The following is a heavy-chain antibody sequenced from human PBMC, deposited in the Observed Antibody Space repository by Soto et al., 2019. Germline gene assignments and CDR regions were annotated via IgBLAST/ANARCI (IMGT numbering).Heavy chain of an antibody. J-gene: IGHJ4*02. CDR1: GFTFSSFE. D-gene: IGHD6-6*01. V-gene: IGHV3-48*03. CDR2: IGSSGSTI. Sequence: GGSLRLSCAASGFTFSSFEMNWVRQSTGKGLEWVSKIGSSGSTIWYADSVKGRFTISRDNAKNSLYLQMNSLRGEDTAVYYCARATYSSSYYFDSWGQGTLVTVSS. CDR3: ARATYSSSYYFDS.